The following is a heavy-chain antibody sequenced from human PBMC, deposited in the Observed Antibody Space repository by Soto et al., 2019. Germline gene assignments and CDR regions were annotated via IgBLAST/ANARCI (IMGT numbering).Heavy chain of an antibody. CDR1: GFTFSSYA. CDR2: ISGSGGST. CDR3: AKSLLVSFYYGMDV. D-gene: IGHD3-16*02. Sequence: GGSLRLSCAASGFTFSSYAVSWVRQAPGKGLEWVSAISGSGGSTYYADSVKGRFTISRDNSKNTLYLQMNSLRAEDTAVYYCAKSLLVSFYYGMDVWGQGTTVTVSS. J-gene: IGHJ6*02. V-gene: IGHV3-23*01.